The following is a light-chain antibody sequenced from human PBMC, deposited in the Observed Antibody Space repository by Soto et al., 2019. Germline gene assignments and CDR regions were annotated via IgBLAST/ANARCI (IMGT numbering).Light chain of an antibody. CDR2: SNY. J-gene: IGLJ1*01. V-gene: IGLV1-44*01. CDR1: SSNIESNT. Sequence: QSVLTQPPSASGTPGQRVTISCSGSSSNIESNTVTWYQQFPGTAPKLVIYSNYDRPSGVPDRFSGSTSGTSASLVIRGSQSEDEADYYCAAWDDILNGYVFGGGTKGTVL. CDR3: AAWDDILNGYV.